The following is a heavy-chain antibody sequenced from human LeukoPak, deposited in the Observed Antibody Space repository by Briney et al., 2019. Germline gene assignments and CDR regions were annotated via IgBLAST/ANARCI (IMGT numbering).Heavy chain of an antibody. CDR3: ASEEAAAALPFDY. D-gene: IGHD6-13*01. CDR2: IIPIFGTA. Sequence: ASVKVSCKASGCTFSSYAISWVRQAPGQGLEWMGRIIPIFGTANSAQKFQGRVTITTDESTSTAYMELSSLRSEDTAVYYCASEEAAAALPFDYWGQGTLVTVSS. CDR1: GCTFSSYA. V-gene: IGHV1-69*05. J-gene: IGHJ4*02.